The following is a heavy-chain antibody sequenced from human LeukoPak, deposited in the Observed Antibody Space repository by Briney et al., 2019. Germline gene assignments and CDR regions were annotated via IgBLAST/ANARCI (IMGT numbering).Heavy chain of an antibody. CDR1: GGSISSYY. V-gene: IGHV4-59*01. CDR3: ARVGYDFWSGYYTADYHYYYMDV. J-gene: IGHJ6*03. CDR2: IYYSGST. Sequence: SETLSLTCTVSGGSISSYYWSWIRQPPGKGLEWIGYIYYSGSTNYNPSLKSRVTISVDTSKNQFSLKLSSVTAADTAVYYCARVGYDFWSGYYTADYHYYYMDVWGKGTTVTVSS. D-gene: IGHD3-3*01.